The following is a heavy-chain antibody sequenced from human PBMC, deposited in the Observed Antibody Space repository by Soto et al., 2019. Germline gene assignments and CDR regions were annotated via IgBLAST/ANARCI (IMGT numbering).Heavy chain of an antibody. CDR3: ARGGHPPPRVSAYHYYGMDG. Sequence: QVQLVESGGGVVQPGRSLRLSCAASGFTFSSYGMHWVRQAPGKGLEWVAVIWYDGSNKYYADSVKGRFTISRDNSKNTLYLQMNSLRAEDTAVYYCARGGHPPPRVSAYHYYGMDGWGQGTTVTVSS. CDR1: GFTFSSYG. D-gene: IGHD3-10*01. CDR2: IWYDGSNK. J-gene: IGHJ6*02. V-gene: IGHV3-33*01.